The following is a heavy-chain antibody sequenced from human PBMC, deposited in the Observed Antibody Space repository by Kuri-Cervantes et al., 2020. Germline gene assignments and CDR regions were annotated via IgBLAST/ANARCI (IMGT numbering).Heavy chain of an antibody. CDR3: ARSPKGNYGSGTYGYFDS. CDR1: GYSFTNFG. J-gene: IGHJ4*03. D-gene: IGHD3-10*01. V-gene: IGHV1-18*01. CDR2: ISPDNGNT. Sequence: ASVKVSCKASGYSFTNFGIIWVRQAPGQGLEWMGWISPDNGNTNYAQKFQGRVTLSVDTSTTTAYMGLRSLTSDDTALYSCARSPKGNYGSGTYGYFDSWGQATLVTVSS.